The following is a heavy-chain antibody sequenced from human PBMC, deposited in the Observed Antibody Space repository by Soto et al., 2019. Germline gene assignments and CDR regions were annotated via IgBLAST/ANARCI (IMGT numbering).Heavy chain of an antibody. J-gene: IGHJ4*02. CDR2: IYGDDDK. V-gene: IGHV2-5*02. CDR3: AHRPWGGGPTWFEE. D-gene: IGHD3-10*01. Sequence: ITLKESGPTLVKATQTLTLSCTFSGFSLTTSQMGVGWIRQPPGKTLEWLALIYGDDDKRYRSSLKSRLTITKDTSTNQVVLTMTDMDPVDTATYYCAHRPWGGGPTWFEEWGQGTLVTVSS. CDR1: GFSLTTSQMG.